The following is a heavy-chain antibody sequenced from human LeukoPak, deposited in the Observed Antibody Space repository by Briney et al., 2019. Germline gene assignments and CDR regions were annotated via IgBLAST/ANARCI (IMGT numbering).Heavy chain of an antibody. V-gene: IGHV4-59*01. CDR1: GGSISSYY. CDR2: IYYSGST. J-gene: IGHJ4*02. CDR3: ARGLGIQWLGPNFDY. Sequence: SETLSLTCTVSGGSISSYYWSWIRQPPGKELEWIGYIYYSGSTNYNPSLKSRVTISVDTSKNQFSLKLSSVTAADTAVYYCARGLGIQWLGPNFDYWGQGTLVTVSS. D-gene: IGHD6-19*01.